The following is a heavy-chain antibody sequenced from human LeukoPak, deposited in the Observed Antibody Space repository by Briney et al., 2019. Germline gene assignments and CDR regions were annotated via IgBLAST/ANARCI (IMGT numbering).Heavy chain of an antibody. CDR3: ARGYGYGDYEWYVGGYFDY. D-gene: IGHD4-17*01. CDR2: IIPIFGTA. J-gene: IGHJ4*02. Sequence: VALVKVSCKASGGTFSSYAISWVRQAPGQGLEWMGGIIPIFGTANYAQKFQGRVTITADESTSTAYMELSSLRSEDTAVYYCARGYGYGDYEWYVGGYFDYWGQGTLVTVSS. CDR1: GGTFSSYA. V-gene: IGHV1-69*01.